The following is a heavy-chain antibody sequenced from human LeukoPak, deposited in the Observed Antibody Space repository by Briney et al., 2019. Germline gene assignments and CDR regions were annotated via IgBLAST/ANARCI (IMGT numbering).Heavy chain of an antibody. CDR1: GYTLTELS. CDR3: ARGGVYGGNFKVGAFDI. Sequence: ASVKVSCKVSGYTLTELSMHWVRQAPGKGLEWMGGFDPEDGETIYAQKFQGRVTMTRDTSTSTVYMELSSLRSEDTAVYYCARGGVYGGNFKVGAFDIWGQGTMVTVSS. CDR2: FDPEDGET. D-gene: IGHD4-23*01. J-gene: IGHJ3*02. V-gene: IGHV1-24*01.